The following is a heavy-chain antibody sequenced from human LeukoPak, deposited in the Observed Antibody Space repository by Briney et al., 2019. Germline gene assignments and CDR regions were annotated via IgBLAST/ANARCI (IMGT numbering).Heavy chain of an antibody. V-gene: IGHV1-69*05. Sequence: GASVKVSCKASGYTFTSYDINWVRQAPGQGLEWMGRIIPIFGTANYAQKFQGRVTITTDESTSTAYMELSSLRSEDTAVYYCARDKHYYGSGSYYSDYWGQGTLVTVSS. CDR2: IIPIFGTA. D-gene: IGHD3-10*01. J-gene: IGHJ4*02. CDR1: GYTFTSYD. CDR3: ARDKHYYGSGSYYSDY.